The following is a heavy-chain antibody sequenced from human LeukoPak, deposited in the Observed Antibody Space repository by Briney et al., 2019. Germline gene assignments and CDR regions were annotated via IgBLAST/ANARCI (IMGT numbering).Heavy chain of an antibody. D-gene: IGHD6-19*01. Sequence: GGSLRLSCAASGFTFSSYGMHWVRQAPGKGLEWVAVIWYDGSNKYYADPVKGRFTISRDNSKNTLYLQMNSLRAEDTAVYYCARSRVAVSIDYRGQGTLVTVSS. CDR3: ARSRVAVSIDY. CDR2: IWYDGSNK. J-gene: IGHJ4*02. CDR1: GFTFSSYG. V-gene: IGHV3-33*01.